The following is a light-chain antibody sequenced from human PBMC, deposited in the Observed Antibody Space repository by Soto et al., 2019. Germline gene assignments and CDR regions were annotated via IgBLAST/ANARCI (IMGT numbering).Light chain of an antibody. CDR2: DVS. CDR3: QQYNSYTWT. Sequence: DIQMTQSPSTLSASVGDTVTVTCRASQSISSYLNWYQQKPGKAPKLLIYDVSSLESGVPSRFSGSGSGTEFTLTISSLQPDDFATYYCQQYNSYTWTFGQGTKVDIK. CDR1: QSISSY. V-gene: IGKV1-5*01. J-gene: IGKJ1*01.